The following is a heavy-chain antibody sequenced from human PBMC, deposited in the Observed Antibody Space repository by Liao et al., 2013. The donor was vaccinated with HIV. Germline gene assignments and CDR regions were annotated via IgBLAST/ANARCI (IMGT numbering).Heavy chain of an antibody. CDR1: GDSMTSYY. J-gene: IGHJ4*02. CDR2: ISYSGST. D-gene: IGHD2-15*01. V-gene: IGHV4-59*01. Sequence: QVQLQVSSPGLVKPSETLSLTCTVSGDSMTSYYWGWIRQPPGKVLEWIGYISYSGSTNYNPSLRSRVTISIDTSKNQFSLKLTSVTAADTAVYYCARGGRIVPATVTQWGQGILVTVSS. CDR3: ARGGRIVPATVTQ.